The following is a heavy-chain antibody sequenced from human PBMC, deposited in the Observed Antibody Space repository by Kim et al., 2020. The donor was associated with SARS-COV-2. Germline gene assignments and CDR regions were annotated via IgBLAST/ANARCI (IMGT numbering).Heavy chain of an antibody. J-gene: IGHJ4*02. Sequence: QGRVTITRDTSASTAYMELSSLRSEDTAVYYCARAPVKYSSSSGGYYFDYWGQGTLVTVSS. V-gene: IGHV1-3*01. CDR3: ARAPVKYSSSSGGYYFDY. D-gene: IGHD6-6*01.